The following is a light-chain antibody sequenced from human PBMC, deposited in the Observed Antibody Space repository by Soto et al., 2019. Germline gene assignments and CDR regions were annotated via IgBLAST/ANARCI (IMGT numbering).Light chain of an antibody. V-gene: IGKV3-20*01. CDR3: QQYGSSLWT. Sequence: EIVLTQSPGTLSLSPGKRATLSCRASQSVSSSYLAWYQQKPGQAPRLLIYGASSRATGIPDRFSGSGSGTDFTLTISRLEPEDFAVYYCQQYGSSLWTFGQGTKLKIK. CDR2: GAS. J-gene: IGKJ2*01. CDR1: QSVSSSY.